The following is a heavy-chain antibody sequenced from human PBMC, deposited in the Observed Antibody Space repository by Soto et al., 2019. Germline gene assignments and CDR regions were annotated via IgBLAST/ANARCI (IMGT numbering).Heavy chain of an antibody. CDR3: ARARFSQWSQDYYGLDV. Sequence: SETLSLTCGLYGSLPVGSLSTYFWTWIRQPPGKGLEWIGEINHSGSPNYSPSLRGRVTISLDTSKKQFSLNLSSVTAADTAVYFCARARFSQWSQDYYGLDVWGQGTTVTVSS. V-gene: IGHV4-34*01. D-gene: IGHD3-3*01. J-gene: IGHJ6*02. CDR2: INHSGSP. CDR1: GSLPVGSLSTYF.